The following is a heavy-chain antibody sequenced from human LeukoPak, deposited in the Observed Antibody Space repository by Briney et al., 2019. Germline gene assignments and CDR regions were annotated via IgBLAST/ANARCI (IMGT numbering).Heavy chain of an antibody. J-gene: IGHJ3*02. CDR2: ISGSGGST. Sequence: GGSLRLSCGASRFTFSNYWMTWVRQAPGKGLEWVSAISGSGGSTYYADSVKGRFTISRDNAKNSLFLQMNSLRVEDTAMYYCARDISPSIASVDYDAFDIWGQGTMVIVSS. D-gene: IGHD6-13*01. CDR1: RFTFSNYW. V-gene: IGHV3-21*01. CDR3: ARDISPSIASVDYDAFDI.